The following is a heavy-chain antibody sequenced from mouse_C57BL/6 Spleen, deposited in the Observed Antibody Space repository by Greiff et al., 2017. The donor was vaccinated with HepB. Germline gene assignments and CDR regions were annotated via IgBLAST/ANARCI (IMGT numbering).Heavy chain of an antibody. D-gene: IGHD1-1*01. Sequence: EVQLQQSGPELVKPGASVKIPCKASGYTFTDYNMDWVKQSHGKSLEWIGDINPNNGGTIYNQKFKGKATLTVDKSSSTAYMELRSLTSEDTAVYYCARSGKIRGSSYYFDYWGQGTTLTVSS. V-gene: IGHV1-18*01. CDR2: INPNNGGT. CDR3: ARSGKIRGSSYYFDY. CDR1: GYTFTDYN. J-gene: IGHJ2*01.